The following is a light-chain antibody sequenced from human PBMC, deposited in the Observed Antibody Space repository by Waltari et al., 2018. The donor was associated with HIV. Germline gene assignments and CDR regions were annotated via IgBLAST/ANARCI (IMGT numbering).Light chain of an antibody. Sequence: EIVMTQSPATLSVSPGERATLSCRASQSVSSNLAWYQQKPGQAPRLLIYGASTRATDIPARFSCSGSGTEFTLTISSLQSEDFAVYYCQQYNNWLRTFGQGTKVEIK. CDR2: GAS. V-gene: IGKV3-15*01. J-gene: IGKJ1*01. CDR1: QSVSSN. CDR3: QQYNNWLRT.